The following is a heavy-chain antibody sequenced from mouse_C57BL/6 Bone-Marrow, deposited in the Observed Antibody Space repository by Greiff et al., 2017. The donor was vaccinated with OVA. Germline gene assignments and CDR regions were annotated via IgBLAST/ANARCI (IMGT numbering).Heavy chain of an antibody. J-gene: IGHJ2*01. Sequence: QVKLQQPGAELVMPGASVTLSCKASGYTFTSYWMHWVKQRPGQGLEWIGEIDPSDSYTNYNQKVKGKSTLTVDKSSSTAYMQLSSLSSEDAAVYYCARRDYSNGGYFDYWGQSTTLTVSS. D-gene: IGHD2-5*01. CDR3: ARRDYSNGGYFDY. CDR2: IDPSDSYT. CDR1: GYTFTSYW. V-gene: IGHV1-69*01.